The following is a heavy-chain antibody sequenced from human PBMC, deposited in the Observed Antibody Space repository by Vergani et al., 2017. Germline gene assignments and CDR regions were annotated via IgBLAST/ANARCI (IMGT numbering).Heavy chain of an antibody. J-gene: IGHJ3*02. V-gene: IGHV1-8*01. D-gene: IGHD1-1*01. CDR2: MNPNSGNT. Sequence: QVQLVQSGAEVKKPGASVKVSCKASGYTFTSYDINWVRQATGQGLEWMGWMNPNSGNTGYAQKLQGRVTMTTDTSTSTAYMELRSLRSDDTAVYYCARGPRGTGTTWWAFDIWGQGTMVTVSS. CDR3: ARGPRGTGTTWWAFDI. CDR1: GYTFTSYD.